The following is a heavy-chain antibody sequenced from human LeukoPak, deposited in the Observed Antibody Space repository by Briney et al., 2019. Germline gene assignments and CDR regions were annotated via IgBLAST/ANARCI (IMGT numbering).Heavy chain of an antibody. J-gene: IGHJ4*02. CDR1: GFTFSSYS. CDR2: IYYSGST. Sequence: PGGSLRLSCAASGFTFSSYSMNWVRQAPGKGLEWIGYIYYSGSTYYNPSLKSRVTISVDTSKNQFSLKLSSVTAADTAVYYCASSVVPAAYYFDYWGQGTLVTVSS. CDR3: ASSVVPAAYYFDY. D-gene: IGHD2-2*01. V-gene: IGHV4-59*06.